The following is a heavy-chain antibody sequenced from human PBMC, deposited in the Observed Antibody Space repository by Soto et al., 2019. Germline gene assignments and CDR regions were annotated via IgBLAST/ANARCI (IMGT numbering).Heavy chain of an antibody. Sequence: QVQLVESGGGLVKPGGSLRLSCAASGFTFSDYYMSWIRQAPGKGLEWVSYISSSGSIIYYAGSVKGRFTISRDSANNSLYLQMNSLRAEDTAVYYCARRPKDYYYGMDVWGQGTTVTVSS. CDR1: GFTFSDYY. V-gene: IGHV3-11*04. CDR3: ARRPKDYYYGMDV. CDR2: ISSSGSII. J-gene: IGHJ6*02.